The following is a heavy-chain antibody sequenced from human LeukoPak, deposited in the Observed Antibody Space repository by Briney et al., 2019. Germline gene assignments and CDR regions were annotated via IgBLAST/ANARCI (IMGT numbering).Heavy chain of an antibody. CDR3: ARGGYSSGWYDY. J-gene: IGHJ4*02. V-gene: IGHV1-3*01. CDR1: GYTFTSYA. D-gene: IGHD6-19*01. CDR2: INAGNGNT. Sequence: ASVKVSCKASGYTFTSYAMHWVRQAPGQRLEWMGWINAGNGNTKYSQKFQGRVTITRDTSASTAYMELSSLRSEDTAVYYCARGGYSSGWYDYWGQGTLVTVSS.